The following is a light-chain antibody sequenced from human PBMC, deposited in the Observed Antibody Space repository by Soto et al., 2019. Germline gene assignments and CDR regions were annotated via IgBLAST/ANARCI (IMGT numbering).Light chain of an antibody. V-gene: IGLV2-14*01. CDR1: SSDVGGYNY. J-gene: IGLJ1*01. Sequence: QSALTQPASVSGSPGQAITISCNGTSSDVGGYNYVSWYHQQPGKAPKLMIYDVSNRPSGVYNRFSGSKSGNTASLTISGLQAEDEADYYCSSYTSSSRGVLGTGTKLTVL. CDR3: SSYTSSSRGV. CDR2: DVS.